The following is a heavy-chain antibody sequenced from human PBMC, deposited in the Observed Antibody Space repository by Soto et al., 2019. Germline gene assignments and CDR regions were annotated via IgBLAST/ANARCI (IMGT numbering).Heavy chain of an antibody. CDR1: GLSVTANY. CDR2: IYRGGDT. D-gene: IGHD5-18*01. Sequence: VQLVESGGGLIQPGGSLRLICAASGLSVTANYMTWVRQAPGKGLEWLSIIYRGGDTYYADSLKGRAIISRDGSRNMVFLQMNSLTAEDAGVYYCARRDDSETFDIWGRGTAVNVSS. CDR3: ARRDDSETFDI. V-gene: IGHV3-53*01. J-gene: IGHJ3*02.